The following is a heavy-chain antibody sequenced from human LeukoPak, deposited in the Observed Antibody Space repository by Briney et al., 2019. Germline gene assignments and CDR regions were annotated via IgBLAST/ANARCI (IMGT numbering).Heavy chain of an antibody. CDR1: GFTFSSYA. D-gene: IGHD3-22*01. Sequence: GGSLRLSCAASGFTFSSYAMSWVRQAPGKGLEWVSAISGSGGSTYYADSVKGRFTISRDNSKNTLYLQMNSLRAEDTAVYYCAKDDVVYYDSSGYRAFDYWGQGTLVTVSS. CDR2: ISGSGGST. CDR3: AKDDVVYYDSSGYRAFDY. J-gene: IGHJ4*02. V-gene: IGHV3-23*01.